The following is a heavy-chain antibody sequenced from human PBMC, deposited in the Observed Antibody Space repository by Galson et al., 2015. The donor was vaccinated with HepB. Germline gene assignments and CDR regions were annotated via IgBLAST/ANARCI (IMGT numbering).Heavy chain of an antibody. Sequence: SLRLSCAASGFTFSSYGMHWVRQAPGKGLEWVAFIRYDGSNKYYADSVKGRFTISRDNSKNTLYLQMNSLRAEDTAVYYCAKGVDTAMVTGYYYYYYGMDVWGQGTTVTVSS. D-gene: IGHD5-18*01. CDR3: AKGVDTAMVTGYYYYYYGMDV. CDR1: GFTFSSYG. CDR2: IRYDGSNK. J-gene: IGHJ6*02. V-gene: IGHV3-30*02.